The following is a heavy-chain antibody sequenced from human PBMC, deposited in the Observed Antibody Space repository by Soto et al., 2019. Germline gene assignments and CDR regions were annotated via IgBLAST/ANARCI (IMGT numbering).Heavy chain of an antibody. D-gene: IGHD6-13*01. Sequence: GASVKVSCKASGYTFTSYAMHWVRQAPGQGLEWMGWINPNSGGTNYAQKFQGWVTMTRDTSISTAYMELRSLRSDDTAVYYCARDAPTIAAQDDYWGQGTLVTVSS. J-gene: IGHJ4*02. V-gene: IGHV1-2*04. CDR2: INPNSGGT. CDR3: ARDAPTIAAQDDY. CDR1: GYTFTSYA.